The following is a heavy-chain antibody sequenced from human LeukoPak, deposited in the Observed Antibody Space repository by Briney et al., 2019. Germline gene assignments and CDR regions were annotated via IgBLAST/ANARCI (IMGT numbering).Heavy chain of an antibody. V-gene: IGHV1-69*06. J-gene: IGHJ6*03. CDR1: GASLSSYA. Sequence: SVKVSCTPSGASLSSYAISWVRQAPGQGVEWMGRIIPIFGTPNYAQRFQGRVTITADIVSSTAYMEVNNLTSEDTAVYFCAKQGALRQDYYMDIWGNGTTVTVSS. CDR3: AKQGALRQDYYMDI. CDR2: IIPIFGTP.